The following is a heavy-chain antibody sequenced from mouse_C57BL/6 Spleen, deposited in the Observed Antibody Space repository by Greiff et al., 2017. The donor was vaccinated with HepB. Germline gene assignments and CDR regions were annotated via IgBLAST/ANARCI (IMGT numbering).Heavy chain of an antibody. Sequence: QVQLQQPGTELVKPGASVKLSCKASGYTFTSYWMHWVKRRPGQGLEWIGNINPSNGGTNYNEKFKSKATLTVDKSSSTAYMQLSSLTSEDSAVYYCASPAYYGYDVFAYWGQGTLVTVSA. V-gene: IGHV1-53*01. CDR2: INPSNGGT. CDR1: GYTFTSYW. J-gene: IGHJ3*01. CDR3: ASPAYYGYDVFAY. D-gene: IGHD2-9*01.